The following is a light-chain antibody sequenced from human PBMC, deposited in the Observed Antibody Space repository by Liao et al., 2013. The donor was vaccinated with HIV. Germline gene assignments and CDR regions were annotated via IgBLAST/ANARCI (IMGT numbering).Light chain of an antibody. CDR2: KDS. CDR3: QSADSSDTFVI. V-gene: IGLV3-25*03. J-gene: IGLJ2*01. Sequence: SYELTQPPSVSVSPGQTASITCSGDKLGDKYAYWYQQKPGQAPVLVIYKDSERPSGIPERFSGSSSGTTVTLTISGVQAEDEADYYCQSADSSDTFVIFGGGTKLTVL. CDR1: KLGDKY.